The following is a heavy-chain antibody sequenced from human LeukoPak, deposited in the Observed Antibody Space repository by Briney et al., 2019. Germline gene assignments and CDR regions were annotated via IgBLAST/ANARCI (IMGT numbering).Heavy chain of an antibody. V-gene: IGHV1-2*06. Sequence: ASVKVSCKASGYTFTSYYMHWVRQAPGQGLEWMGLINPNSGGTNYAQKFQGRVTMTRDTSISTAYMELSRLRSDDTAVYYCARRQYYDILTGFFVWDVFDIGAQGKMVTV. CDR2: INPNSGGT. D-gene: IGHD3-9*01. CDR3: ARRQYYDILTGFFVWDVFDI. J-gene: IGHJ3*02. CDR1: GYTFTSYY.